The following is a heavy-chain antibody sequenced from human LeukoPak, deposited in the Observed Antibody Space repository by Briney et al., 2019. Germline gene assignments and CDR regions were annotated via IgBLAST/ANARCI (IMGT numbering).Heavy chain of an antibody. CDR2: IIPIFGTA. CDR3: ARSGLRYFDWLDPNWFDP. J-gene: IGHJ5*02. V-gene: IGHV1-69*13. Sequence: GASVKVSCKASGGTFISYAISWVRQAPGQGLEWMGGIIPIFGTANYAQKFQGRVTITADESTSTAYMELSSLRSEDTAVYYCARSGLRYFDWLDPNWFDPWGQGTLVTVSS. CDR1: GGTFISYA. D-gene: IGHD3-9*01.